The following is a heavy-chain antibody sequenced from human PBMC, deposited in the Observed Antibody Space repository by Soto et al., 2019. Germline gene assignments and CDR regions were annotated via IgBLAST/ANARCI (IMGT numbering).Heavy chain of an antibody. V-gene: IGHV1-45*02. Sequence: QMQLVQSGAEVKRTGSTVTVSCKALGNTFTYRYLHWVRQAPGQALEWMGWITPFSGDVHYAQKFQERATITRDRSINTAYMRMSSLRPEDTAMYYCASGGAGSGTFTWELPDHWGQGTLVTVSS. J-gene: IGHJ4*02. CDR3: ASGGAGSGTFTWELPDH. CDR2: ITPFSGDV. CDR1: GNTFTYRY. D-gene: IGHD1-26*01.